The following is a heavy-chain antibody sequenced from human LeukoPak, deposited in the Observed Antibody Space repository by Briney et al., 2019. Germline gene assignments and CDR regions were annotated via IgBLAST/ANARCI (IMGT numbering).Heavy chain of an antibody. CDR1: GASTSSTSHY. V-gene: IGHV4-39*07. CDR2: IYYSGST. D-gene: IGHD2-15*01. J-gene: IGHJ4*02. Sequence: SETLSLTCTVSGASTSSTSHYWDWIRQPPGKGLEWIGSIYYSGSTSYNPSLKSRVTISIDTSKNQFSLKLTSVTAADTAVYYCARRAHLLGYCSGGSCYSGDYFEYWGQGILVTVSS. CDR3: ARRAHLLGYCSGGSCYSGDYFEY.